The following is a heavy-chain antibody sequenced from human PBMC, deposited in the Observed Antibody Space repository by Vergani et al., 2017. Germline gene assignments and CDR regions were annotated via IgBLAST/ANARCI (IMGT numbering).Heavy chain of an antibody. D-gene: IGHD2-2*01. CDR1: GGSISSGDYY. CDR2: IYYRGST. Sequence: QVQLQESGPGLVKPSQTLSLTCTVSGGSISSGDYYWSWIRQPPGKGLEWIGYIYYRGSTYYNPSLKRRVTISVDTSKNQFSLKLSSVTAADTAVYYCARVARDVVVPADYSTYKYYVDYWGQGTLVTVSS. CDR3: ARVARDVVVPADYSTYKYYVDY. J-gene: IGHJ4*02. V-gene: IGHV4-30-4*08.